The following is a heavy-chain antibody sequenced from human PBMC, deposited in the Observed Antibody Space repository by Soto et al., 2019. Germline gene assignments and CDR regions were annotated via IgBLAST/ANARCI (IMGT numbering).Heavy chain of an antibody. V-gene: IGHV4-4*02. D-gene: IGHD3-10*01. J-gene: IGHJ3*02. Sequence: QVQLQESGPGLVKPSGTLSLTCAVSSGSISSSNWWSWVRQPPGKGLEWIGEIYHSGSTNYNPSLKSRVTISVAQSHNQFSLKLSSVTAADTAVYYCASNLCFGELGWCSHAFHICGQETIVTLSS. CDR3: ASNLCFGELGWCSHAFHI. CDR1: SGSISSSNW. CDR2: IYHSGST.